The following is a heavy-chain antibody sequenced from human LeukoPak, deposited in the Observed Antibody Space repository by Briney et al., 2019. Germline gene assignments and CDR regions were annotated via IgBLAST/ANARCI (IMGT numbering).Heavy chain of an antibody. CDR2: IYYSGST. V-gene: IGHV4-59*01. CDR3: ARAAPWFDP. Sequence: SETLSLTCTVSGGSISSYYWSWIRQPPGKGLELIGHIYYSGSTNYNPSLKSRVTISVDTSKNQFSLKLSSVTAADTAVYYCARAAPWFDPWGQGTLVTVSS. J-gene: IGHJ5*02. CDR1: GGSISSYY.